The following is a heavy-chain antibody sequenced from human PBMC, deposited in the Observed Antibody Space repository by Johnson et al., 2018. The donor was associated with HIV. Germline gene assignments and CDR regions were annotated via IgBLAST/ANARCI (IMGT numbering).Heavy chain of an antibody. CDR2: IRYDGTNK. D-gene: IGHD1-26*01. CDR3: AKDSQWELPDAFDI. Sequence: VQLVESGGGLVQPGGSLKFSCAASGFTFSGSAMNWVRQAPGKGLEWVAFIRYDGTNKYSADSVKGRFSISRDDSKSTLYLQMSSLRGEDTAVYYCAKDSQWELPDAFDIWGQGTMVTVSS. V-gene: IGHV3-30*02. J-gene: IGHJ3*02. CDR1: GFTFSGSA.